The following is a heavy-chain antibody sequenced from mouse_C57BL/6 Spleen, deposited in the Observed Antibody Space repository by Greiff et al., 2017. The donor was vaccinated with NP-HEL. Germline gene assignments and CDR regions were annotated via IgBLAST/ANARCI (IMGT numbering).Heavy chain of an antibody. CDR3: ARPHYYGSSPGFAD. V-gene: IGHV5-12*01. CDR1: GFTFSDYY. J-gene: IGHJ3*01. Sequence: EVQGVESGGGLVQPGGSLKLSCAASGFTFSDYYMYWVRQTPEKRLEWVAYISNGGGSTYYLDTVKGRFTFSRDNAKNTLYLQMSRLKSEDSAMYYCARPHYYGSSPGFADWGKSPLVTVAA. CDR2: ISNGGGST. D-gene: IGHD1-1*01.